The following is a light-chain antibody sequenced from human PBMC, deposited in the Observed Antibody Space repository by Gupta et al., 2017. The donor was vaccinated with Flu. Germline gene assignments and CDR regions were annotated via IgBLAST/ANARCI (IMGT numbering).Light chain of an antibody. V-gene: IGLV2-14*03. J-gene: IGLJ3*02. CDR3: SSYTSSTTWV. CDR1: SSDVGGYNY. Sequence: QSALTQPASVSGSPGQSIPISCTGTSSDVGGYNYVSWYQQLPGKAPKLMVYDVSNRPSGVSNRFSGSKSGNTASLTISGLQAEDEADYFCSSYTSSTTWVFGGGTQLTVL. CDR2: DVS.